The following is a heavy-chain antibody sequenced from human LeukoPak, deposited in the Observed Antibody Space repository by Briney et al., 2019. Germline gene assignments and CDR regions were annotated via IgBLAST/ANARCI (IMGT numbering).Heavy chain of an antibody. V-gene: IGHV4-30-4*01. J-gene: IGHJ4*02. Sequence: PSETLSLTCTVSGGSISGGDYYWGWVRQPPGKGLEWIGYIYYSGSTYYKPSLRGGVTISVDTSTNQCSLKLSSVTAADTAVYYCARRYCSSTSCQLDYWGQGTLVTVSS. D-gene: IGHD2-2*01. CDR3: ARRYCSSTSCQLDY. CDR1: GGSISGGDYY. CDR2: IYYSGST.